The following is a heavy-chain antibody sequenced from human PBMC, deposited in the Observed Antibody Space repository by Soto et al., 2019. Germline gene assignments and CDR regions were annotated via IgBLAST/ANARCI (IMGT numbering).Heavy chain of an antibody. J-gene: IGHJ4*02. CDR3: ARGGHYDFWSGYYGY. D-gene: IGHD3-3*01. V-gene: IGHV1-69*13. CDR2: IIPIFGTA. CDR1: GGTFSSYA. Sequence: SVKVSCKASGGTFSSYAISWVRQAPGQGLEWMGGIIPIFGTANYAQKFQGRVTITADESTSTAYMELSSLRSEDTAVYYCARGGHYDFWSGYYGYWGQGTLVTVSS.